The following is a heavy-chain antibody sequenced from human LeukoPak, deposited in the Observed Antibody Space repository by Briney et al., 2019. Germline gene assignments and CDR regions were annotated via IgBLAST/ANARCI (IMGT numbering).Heavy chain of an antibody. CDR1: GYTFTSYS. CDR3: VASTDGRPDY. D-gene: IGHD1-26*01. V-gene: IGHV1-18*01. J-gene: IGHJ4*02. Sequence: GASVKVSCKASGYTFTSYSISWVRQAPGQGLEWMGWISAYNGNTNYAQKLQGRVTMTTDTSTSTAYMELRSLRSDDTAVYYCVASTDGRPDYWGQGTLVTVSS. CDR2: ISAYNGNT.